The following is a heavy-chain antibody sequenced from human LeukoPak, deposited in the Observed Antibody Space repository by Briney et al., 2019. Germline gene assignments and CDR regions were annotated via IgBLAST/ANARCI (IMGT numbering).Heavy chain of an antibody. D-gene: IGHD3-22*01. CDR3: ARDVTYYDSSGYTSYYYMDV. V-gene: IGHV3-20*04. J-gene: IGHJ6*03. CDR1: GFTFDDYG. Sequence: GGSLRLSCAASGFTFDDYGIHWVRQAPGKGLEWVSGINWNGGHTNYADSVKGRFTISRDNAKNSLYLQMNSLRAEDTAVYYCARDVTYYDSSGYTSYYYMDVWGKGTTVTVSS. CDR2: INWNGGHT.